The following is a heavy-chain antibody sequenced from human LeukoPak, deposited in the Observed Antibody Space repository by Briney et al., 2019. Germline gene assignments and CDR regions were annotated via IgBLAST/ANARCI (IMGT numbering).Heavy chain of an antibody. V-gene: IGHV1-2*02. Sequence: ASVKVSCKASGYTFAGYYMHWVRQAPGQGLEWMGWINPNSGGTNYAQKFQGRVTMTRDTSISTAYMELSRLRSDDTAVYYCARGPYYYDSSGYPSGSAFDIWGQGTMVTVSS. CDR1: GYTFAGYY. D-gene: IGHD3-22*01. J-gene: IGHJ3*02. CDR2: INPNSGGT. CDR3: ARGPYYYDSSGYPSGSAFDI.